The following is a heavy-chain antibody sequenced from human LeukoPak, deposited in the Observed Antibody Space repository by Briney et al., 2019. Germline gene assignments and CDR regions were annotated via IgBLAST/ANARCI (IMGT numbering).Heavy chain of an antibody. CDR3: ARDGLHTAHFDY. Sequence: GGSLRLSCAASVFTFSSYTMIWVRQSPGGGLEWVSTVSGSSNIHYSDSVRDRFTISRDNARNSLYLQMNSLRDEDTAVSYCARDGLHTAHFDYWGQGTLVTVSS. D-gene: IGHD5-18*01. CDR2: VSGSSNI. J-gene: IGHJ4*02. CDR1: VFTFSSYT. V-gene: IGHV3-48*02.